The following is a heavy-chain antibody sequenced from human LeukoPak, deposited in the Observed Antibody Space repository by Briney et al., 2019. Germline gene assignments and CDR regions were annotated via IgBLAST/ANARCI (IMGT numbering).Heavy chain of an antibody. CDR2: IYYSGCT. CDR3: AREGGIAAELDY. J-gene: IGHJ4*02. D-gene: IGHD6-13*01. V-gene: IGHV4-30-4*08. Sequence: SQTLSLTCTVSGGSISSGDYYWSWIRQPPGKGLEWIGYIYYSGCTYYNPSLKSRVTISVDTSKNQFSLKLSSVTAADTAVYYCAREGGIAAELDYWGQGTLVTVSS. CDR1: GGSISSGDYY.